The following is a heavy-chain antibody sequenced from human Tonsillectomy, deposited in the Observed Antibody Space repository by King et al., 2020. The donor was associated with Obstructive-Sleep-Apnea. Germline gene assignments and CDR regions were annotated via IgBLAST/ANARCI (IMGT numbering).Heavy chain of an antibody. J-gene: IGHJ3*02. V-gene: IGHV5-51*01. D-gene: IGHD3-16*02. CDR3: ARPIYDDVWGSYRYGAFDI. CDR1: GYSFTTYW. CDR2: IYPGDSDT. Sequence: VQLVESGAEVKKPGESLKISCKGSGYSFTTYWIGWVRQMPGKGLEWMGIIYPGDSDTRYSPSFQGQVTISADKSISTAYLQWSSLKASDTAMYYCARPIYDDVWGSYRYGAFDIWGQGTMVTVSS.